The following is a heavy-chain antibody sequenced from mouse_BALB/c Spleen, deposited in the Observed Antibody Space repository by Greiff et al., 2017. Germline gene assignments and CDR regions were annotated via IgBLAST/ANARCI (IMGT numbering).Heavy chain of an antibody. CDR1: GYTFTSYW. CDR3: ARSGTGY. CDR2: INPSTGYT. Sequence: QVQLKQSGAELAKPGASVKMSCKASGYTFTSYWMHWVKQRPGQGLEWIGYINPSTGYTEYNQKFKDKATLTADKSSSTAYMQLSSLTSEDSAVYYCARSGTGYWGQGTTLTVSS. V-gene: IGHV1-7*01. D-gene: IGHD3-3*01. J-gene: IGHJ2*01.